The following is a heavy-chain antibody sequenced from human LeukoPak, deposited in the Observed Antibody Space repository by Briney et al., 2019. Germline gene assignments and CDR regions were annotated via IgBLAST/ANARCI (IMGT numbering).Heavy chain of an antibody. V-gene: IGHV3-23*01. D-gene: IGHD1-26*01. CDR1: GFTFSSYA. J-gene: IGHJ4*02. CDR2: ISGSGGST. CDR3: AKSPQSGSYLYFDY. Sequence: GGSLRLSCAASGFTFSSYAMSWVRQAPGKGREWVSAISGSGGSTYYADSVKGRFTISRDNSKNTLYLQMNSLRAEDTAVYYCAKSPQSGSYLYFDYWGQGTLVTVSS.